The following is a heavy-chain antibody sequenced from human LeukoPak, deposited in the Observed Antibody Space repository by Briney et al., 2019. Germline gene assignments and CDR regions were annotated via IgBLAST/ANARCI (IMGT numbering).Heavy chain of an antibody. CDR2: LYYSGST. CDR1: GGSSSSSSYY. CDR3: ARLAITGTTYFDY. Sequence: SETLSLTCTVSGGSSSSSSYYWGWIRQPPGKGLEWIGRLYYSGSTYYNPSLKSRVTISVDTSKNQFSLKLSSVTAADTAVYYCARLAITGTTYFDYWGQGTLVTVSS. J-gene: IGHJ4*02. D-gene: IGHD1-7*01. V-gene: IGHV4-39*01.